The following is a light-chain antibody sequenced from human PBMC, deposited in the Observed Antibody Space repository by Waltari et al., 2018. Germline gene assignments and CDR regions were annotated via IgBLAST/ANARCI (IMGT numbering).Light chain of an antibody. CDR2: RDY. Sequence: QSVLTQPPSASGAPGQTVTISCTGTNSNIGAGYYGHWYQHLPGRSPKLLNDRDYNRPSGVPGRFSGSKSGTSASLAITGLQADDEGDYYCQSYDTSLSEMVFGGGTRLTVL. CDR3: QSYDTSLSEMV. CDR1: NSNIGAGYY. V-gene: IGLV1-40*01. J-gene: IGLJ3*02.